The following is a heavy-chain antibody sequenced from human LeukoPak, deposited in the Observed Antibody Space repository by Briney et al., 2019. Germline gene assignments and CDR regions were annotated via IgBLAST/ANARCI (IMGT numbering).Heavy chain of an antibody. Sequence: SETLSLTCTVSGGSISSYYWSWIRQPPGKGLEWIGYIYYSGSTNYNPSLKSRVTISVDTSKNQFSLKLSSVTAADTAVYYCARTYYDILTGYPPYYFDYWGQGTLVTVSS. CDR2: IYYSGST. V-gene: IGHV4-59*08. D-gene: IGHD3-9*01. J-gene: IGHJ4*02. CDR3: ARTYYDILTGYPPYYFDY. CDR1: GGSISSYY.